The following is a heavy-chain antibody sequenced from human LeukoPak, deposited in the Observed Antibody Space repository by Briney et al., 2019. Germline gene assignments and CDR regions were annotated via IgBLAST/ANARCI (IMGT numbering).Heavy chain of an antibody. V-gene: IGHV1-8*02. CDR3: ARVYSSSWYPTYYFDY. J-gene: IGHJ4*02. D-gene: IGHD6-13*01. Sequence: ASVKVSCKASGYTFTSYDINWVRQATGQGLEWMGWMNPNSGNTGYAQKFQGRVTMTRNTSISTAYMELSSLRSEDTAVYYCARVYSSSWYPTYYFDYWGQGTLVTVSS. CDR2: MNPNSGNT. CDR1: GYTFTSYD.